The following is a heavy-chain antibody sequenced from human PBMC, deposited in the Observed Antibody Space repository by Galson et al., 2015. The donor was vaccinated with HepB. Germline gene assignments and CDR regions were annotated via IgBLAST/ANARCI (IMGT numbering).Heavy chain of an antibody. CDR2: TYYRSKWYN. Sequence: CAISGDSVSSNSAAWNWIRQSPSRGLEWLGRTYYRSKWYNDYAVSVKSRITINPDTSKNQFSLQLNSVTPEDTAVYYCARGGRYCSSTSCYPAAFDIWGQGTMVTVSS. V-gene: IGHV6-1*01. CDR1: GDSVSSNSAA. J-gene: IGHJ3*02. D-gene: IGHD2-2*01. CDR3: ARGGRYCSSTSCYPAAFDI.